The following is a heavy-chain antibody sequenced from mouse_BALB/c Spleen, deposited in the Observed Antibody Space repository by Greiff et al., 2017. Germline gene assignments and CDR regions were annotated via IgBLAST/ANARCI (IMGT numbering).Heavy chain of an antibody. D-gene: IGHD2-4*01. V-gene: IGHV5-9-4*01. J-gene: IGHJ3*01. Sequence: EVKLMESGGGLVKPGGSLKLSCAASGFTFSSYAMSWVRQSPEKRLEWVAEISSGGSYTYYPDTVTGRFTISRDNAKNTLYLEMSSLRSEDTAMYYCAYDYDGGFAYWGQGTLVTVSA. CDR2: ISSGGSYT. CDR1: GFTFSSYA. CDR3: AYDYDGGFAY.